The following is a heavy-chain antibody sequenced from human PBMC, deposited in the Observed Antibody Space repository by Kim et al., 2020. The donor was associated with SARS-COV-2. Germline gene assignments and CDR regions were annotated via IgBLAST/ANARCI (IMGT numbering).Heavy chain of an antibody. CDR2: FSYSGNT. V-gene: IGHV4-59*08. J-gene: IGHJ1*01. D-gene: IGHD5-18*01. Sequence: SETLSLTCTVSGGSINSYYWNWIRQSPGKGLEWIGSFSYSGNTWYNPSLESRVTISVDVSNNQFSLKLKSVTAADTAIYYCTRGAWELRGYSQLWGQGTLVTVSS. CDR1: GGSINSYY. CDR3: TRGAWELRGYSQL.